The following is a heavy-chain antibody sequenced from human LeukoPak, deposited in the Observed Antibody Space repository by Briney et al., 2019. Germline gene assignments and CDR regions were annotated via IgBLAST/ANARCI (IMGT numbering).Heavy chain of an antibody. J-gene: IGHJ4*02. D-gene: IGHD5-12*01. V-gene: IGHV3-7*01. CDR3: ARDRGSTGYDLYDY. CDR1: RFTLSNFW. Sequence: GGSLRHSCAPSRFTLSNFWMTSVRPTPGKGLEWVANINPDARETYYVDSVKDRFTISRDNAQNSLYLQMNSLSAEDTAVYYCARDRGSTGYDLYDYWGQGTLVTVSS. CDR2: INPDARET.